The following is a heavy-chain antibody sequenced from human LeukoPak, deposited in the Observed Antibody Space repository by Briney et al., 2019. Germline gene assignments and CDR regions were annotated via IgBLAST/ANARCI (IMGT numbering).Heavy chain of an antibody. CDR2: IYYSGST. Sequence: PSETLSLTCTVSGGSISSGDYYWSWIRQPPGKGLEWIGYIYYSGSTYYNPSLKSRVTISVDTSKNQFSLKLNSVTAADTAVYYRARDSPVGATRFFDYWGQGTLVTVSS. CDR1: GGSISSGDYY. J-gene: IGHJ4*02. D-gene: IGHD1-26*01. CDR3: ARDSPVGATRFFDY. V-gene: IGHV4-30-4*08.